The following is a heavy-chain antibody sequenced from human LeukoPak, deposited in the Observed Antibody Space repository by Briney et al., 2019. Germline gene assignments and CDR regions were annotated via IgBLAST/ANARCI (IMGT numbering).Heavy chain of an antibody. Sequence: ASVKVSCKASGYTFTSYAMHWVRQAPGQRLEWMGWINAGNDNTKYSQKFQGRVTITRDTSASTAYMELSSLRSEDTAVYYCARGYCSSTSCYAIDYWGQGTLVTVSS. J-gene: IGHJ4*02. CDR1: GYTFTSYA. V-gene: IGHV1-3*01. CDR2: INAGNDNT. D-gene: IGHD2-2*01. CDR3: ARGYCSSTSCYAIDY.